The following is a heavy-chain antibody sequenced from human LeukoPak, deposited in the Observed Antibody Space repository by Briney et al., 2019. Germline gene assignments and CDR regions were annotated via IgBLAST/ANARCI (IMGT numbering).Heavy chain of an antibody. CDR1: GGTFSSFG. V-gene: IGHV1-69*01. D-gene: IGHD2-2*01. J-gene: IGHJ5*02. Sequence: GSSVKVSCKASGGTFSSFGISWVRQAPGQGLEWMGGIIPIFGTRNIAQKFQGRVTITADESTSTAYMELSSLRSEDTAVYYCARLYCSSTSCYGPNWFDPWGQGTLVTVSS. CDR3: ARLYCSSTSCYGPNWFDP. CDR2: IIPIFGTR.